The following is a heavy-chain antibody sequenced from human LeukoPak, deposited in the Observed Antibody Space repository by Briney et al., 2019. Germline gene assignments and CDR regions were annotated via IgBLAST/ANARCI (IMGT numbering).Heavy chain of an antibody. CDR3: AREFSGTSIAARVFDS. V-gene: IGHV4-4*07. CDR1: GGSITSYY. CDR2: IHSSGGT. J-gene: IGHJ4*02. D-gene: IGHD6-6*01. Sequence: PSETLSLTCTVSGGSITSYYWTYIRQPAGKGLEWIGRIHSSGGTNYSPSLKSRVTMSLDTSKNQFSLNLCSVTAADTAIYYCAREFSGTSIAARVFDSWGQGTLVTVSS.